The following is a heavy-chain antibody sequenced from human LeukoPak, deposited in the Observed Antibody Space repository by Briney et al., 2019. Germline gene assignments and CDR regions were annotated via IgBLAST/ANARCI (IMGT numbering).Heavy chain of an antibody. J-gene: IGHJ4*02. Sequence: PGGSLRLSCAASGFTFSSAWMSWVRQAPGKGVEWVGRIKSKNDGGKTDYAARGKGRFTISREDSENTLYLQMNTLKIEDTGVYYCTTAPASVDYWGQGTLVIVSS. CDR3: TTAPASVDY. CDR1: GFTFSSAW. V-gene: IGHV3-15*01. CDR2: IKSKNDGGKT.